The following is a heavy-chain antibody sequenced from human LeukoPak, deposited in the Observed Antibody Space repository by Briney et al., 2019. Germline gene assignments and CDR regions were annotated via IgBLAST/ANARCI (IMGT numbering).Heavy chain of an antibody. D-gene: IGHD6-19*01. V-gene: IGHV3-33*01. Sequence: QPGGSLSLSCAASGFTFSSYGMHWVRQAPGKGLEWVAVIWYDGSNKYYADSVKGRFTISRDNSKNTLYLQMNSLRAEDTAVYYCARAGYSSGWYDYWGQGTLVTVSS. CDR2: IWYDGSNK. CDR3: ARAGYSSGWYDY. CDR1: GFTFSSYG. J-gene: IGHJ4*02.